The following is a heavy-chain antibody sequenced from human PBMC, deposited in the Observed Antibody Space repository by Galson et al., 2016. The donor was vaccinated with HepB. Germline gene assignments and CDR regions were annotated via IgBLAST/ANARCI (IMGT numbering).Heavy chain of an antibody. V-gene: IGHV1-24*01. Sequence: SVKVSCKASGFPVTDLSIHWVRQAPGKGLEWMGGFELEDGETVHAQKFQGRVTMTEDTSTDTAYMELSRLTSGDTAVYYCVTEGGNWGQGVLVTVSS. CDR3: VTEGGN. CDR2: FELEDGET. D-gene: IGHD3-16*01. CDR1: GFPVTDLS. J-gene: IGHJ4*02.